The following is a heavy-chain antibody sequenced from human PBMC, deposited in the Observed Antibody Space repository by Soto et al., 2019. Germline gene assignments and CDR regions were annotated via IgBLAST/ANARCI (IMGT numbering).Heavy chain of an antibody. CDR1: GDSFKSGSYS. V-gene: IGHV4-61*01. D-gene: IGHD3-3*01. CDR3: ARDFAYFDS. CDR2: VYHTGRT. Sequence: PSETLSLTCTVSGDSFKSGSYSWSWIRQPPGKGLEWIGYVYHTGRTSYNPSLKSRVSISMDTSKNQFSLSLDSVTAADTAVYFCARDFAYFDSWGQGTLVTVSS. J-gene: IGHJ4*02.